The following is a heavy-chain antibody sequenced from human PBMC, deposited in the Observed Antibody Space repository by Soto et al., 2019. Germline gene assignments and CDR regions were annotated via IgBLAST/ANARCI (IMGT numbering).Heavy chain of an antibody. J-gene: IGHJ6*03. Sequence: EVQLVESGGGLVQPGRSLRLSCVASGFTFYNHGMHWVRQAPGRGLEWVSGITWSSDSMGYADSVKGRFTISRDNAKNSLYLQMNSLRPEDTALYYCAKEDSGFSGYTDVWGKGTTVNVSS. D-gene: IGHD3-10*01. V-gene: IGHV3-9*01. CDR2: ITWSSDSM. CDR1: GFTFYNHG. CDR3: AKEDSGFSGYTDV.